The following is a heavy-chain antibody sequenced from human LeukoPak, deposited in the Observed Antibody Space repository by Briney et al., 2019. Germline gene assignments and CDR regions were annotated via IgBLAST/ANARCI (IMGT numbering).Heavy chain of an antibody. CDR1: GYTLTELS. V-gene: IGHV1-24*01. D-gene: IGHD3-22*01. J-gene: IGHJ4*02. CDR2: FDPEDGET. CDR3: ATGTYYYDSSGYYR. Sequence: ASVKVSCKVSGYTLTELSMHWVRQAPGKGLEWMGGFDPEDGETIYAQRFQGRVTMTQDTSTDTAYMELSSLRSEDTAVYYCATGTYYYDSSGYYRWGQGTLVTVSS.